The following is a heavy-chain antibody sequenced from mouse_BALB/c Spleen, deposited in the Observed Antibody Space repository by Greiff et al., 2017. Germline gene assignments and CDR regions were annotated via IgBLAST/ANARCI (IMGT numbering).Heavy chain of an antibody. Sequence: QVQLKESGPGLVAPSQSLSITCTVSGFSLTSYGVHWVRQPPGKGLEWLGVIWAGGSTNYNSALMSRLSISKDNSKSQVFLKMNSLQTDDTAMYYCARDGYGNYGAWFAYWGQGTLVTVSA. D-gene: IGHD2-10*02. CDR3: ARDGYGNYGAWFAY. J-gene: IGHJ3*01. CDR2: IWAGGST. CDR1: GFSLTSYG. V-gene: IGHV2-9*02.